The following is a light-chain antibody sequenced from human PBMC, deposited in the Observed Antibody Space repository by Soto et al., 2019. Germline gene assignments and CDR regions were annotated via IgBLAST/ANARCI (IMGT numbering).Light chain of an antibody. CDR1: QSVSSY. CDR3: QQRCNWPFT. J-gene: IGKJ5*01. V-gene: IGKV3-11*01. CDR2: DAS. Sequence: EIVLTQSPATLSLSTGERATLSCRASQSVSSYFACYQQKPGQAPRFLIYDASNRATGIPARFSGTGSGTDFALPISILEPEDFALYYSQQRCNWPFTFGQGTRLEIK.